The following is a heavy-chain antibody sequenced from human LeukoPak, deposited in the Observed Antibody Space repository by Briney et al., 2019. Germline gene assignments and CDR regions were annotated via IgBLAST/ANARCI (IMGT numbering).Heavy chain of an antibody. Sequence: ASVKVSCNASGYTFTSYDINWVRQAPGQGLEWMGWISTYHGNTNYAQKFQGRVTLTTETPTSIASLELRSLRSDDTAVYYCARVPRPSYETSDYYLDFWGQGTLVTVSS. D-gene: IGHD3-22*01. CDR2: ISTYHGNT. CDR3: ARVPRPSYETSDYYLDF. V-gene: IGHV1-18*01. CDR1: GYTFTSYD. J-gene: IGHJ4*02.